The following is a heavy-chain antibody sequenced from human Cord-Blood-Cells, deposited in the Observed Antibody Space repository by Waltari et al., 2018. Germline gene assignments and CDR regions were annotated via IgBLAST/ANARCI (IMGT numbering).Heavy chain of an antibody. Sequence: QVQLVESGGGVVQPGRSLRLSCAASGFTLSSYGMHCVRQAPGKGLEWVAVISYDGSNKYYADSVKGRFTISRDNSKNTLYLQMNSLRAEDTAVYYCAKGEPAATGGAFDIWGQGTMVTVSP. CDR2: ISYDGSNK. CDR3: AKGEPAATGGAFDI. J-gene: IGHJ3*02. CDR1: GFTLSSYG. V-gene: IGHV3-30*18. D-gene: IGHD2-2*01.